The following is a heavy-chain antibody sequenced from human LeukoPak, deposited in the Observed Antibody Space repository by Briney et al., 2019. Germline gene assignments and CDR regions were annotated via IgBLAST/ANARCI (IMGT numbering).Heavy chain of an antibody. Sequence: SETLSLTCTVSGDSISSNSYYWGWIRQPPGKGLEWIGSIYYSGSTYYNPSLKSRVTVSVDTAKSQFSLKVSSVTAADTAVYYCASHYYDRSGYYSTPHYFDYWGQGTLVTVSS. D-gene: IGHD3-22*01. CDR1: GDSISSNSYY. J-gene: IGHJ4*02. CDR3: ASHYYDRSGYYSTPHYFDY. CDR2: IYYSGST. V-gene: IGHV4-39*01.